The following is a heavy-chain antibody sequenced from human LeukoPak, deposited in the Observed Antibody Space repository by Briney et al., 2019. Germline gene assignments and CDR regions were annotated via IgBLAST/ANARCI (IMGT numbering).Heavy chain of an antibody. V-gene: IGHV3-9*01. D-gene: IGHD4-17*01. CDR3: ASNDYRDEGIDS. CDR2: ISYSGPHM. Sequence: PGRSLRLSCAASGFTFDDYAMHWVRQAPGKGLEWVSSISYSGPHMFYADSVRGRFTISRDNAENSLFLQMNSLRAEDTAVYFCASNDYRDEGIDSWGQGTLVTVSS. J-gene: IGHJ4*02. CDR1: GFTFDDYA.